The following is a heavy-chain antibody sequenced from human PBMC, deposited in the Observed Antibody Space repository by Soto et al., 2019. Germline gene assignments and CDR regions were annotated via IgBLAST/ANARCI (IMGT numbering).Heavy chain of an antibody. CDR2: IIPILDIR. CDR1: GGTFRSHT. CDR3: ARDASDYDFGY. J-gene: IGHJ4*02. Sequence: QVQLVQSGAEVKKPGSSVKVSCTASGGTFRSHTISWVRQAPGQGLEWMGRIIPILDIRNYTQKFQGRVTITADKSTSTAYMELSSLKSEDTAVYYCARDASDYDFGYWGQGTLVTVSS. V-gene: IGHV1-69*08. D-gene: IGHD5-12*01.